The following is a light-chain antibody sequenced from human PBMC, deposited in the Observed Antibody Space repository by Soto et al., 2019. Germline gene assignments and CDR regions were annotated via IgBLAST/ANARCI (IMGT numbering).Light chain of an antibody. CDR2: DVN. CDR3: WPYADTYSFGVL. Sequence: QSALTQPRSVSGSPGQSVTISCTGTSSDVGGYNYVSWYQQHPGKAPKLMIYDVNKRPSGVPDRFSGSKSDNMASLTISGLQAGDEADYYCWPYADTYSFGVLFGGGTKLTVL. J-gene: IGLJ2*01. CDR1: SSDVGGYNY. V-gene: IGLV2-11*01.